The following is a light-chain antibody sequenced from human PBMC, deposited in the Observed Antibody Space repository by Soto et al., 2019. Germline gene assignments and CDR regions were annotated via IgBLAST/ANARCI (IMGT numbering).Light chain of an antibody. Sequence: QSALTQPASVSGSPGQSITISCTGTSSDIGRYNYVSWYQHSPGKAPKLIIYDVSDRPSGVSNRFSGSKSGTTASLTISRLQAEDEADYYCGSYTSSDTMIFGGGTKLTVL. V-gene: IGLV2-14*03. CDR1: SSDIGRYNY. CDR3: GSYTSSDTMI. J-gene: IGLJ2*01. CDR2: DVS.